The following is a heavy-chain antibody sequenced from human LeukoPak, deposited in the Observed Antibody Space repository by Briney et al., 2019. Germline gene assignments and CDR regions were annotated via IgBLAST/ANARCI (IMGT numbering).Heavy chain of an antibody. V-gene: IGHV4-30-2*01. CDR2: IYRSGST. J-gene: IGHJ4*02. CDR1: GGSISSGGHF. D-gene: IGHD4-11*01. CDR3: ARHYSNTEDY. Sequence: SETLSLTCTVSGGSISSGGHFWSWIRQPPGEGLEWIGYIYRSGSTYYSPSLRSRVTISVDRSKNQFSLRLSSVTGADTAVYYCARHYSNTEDYWGQGTLVTVSS.